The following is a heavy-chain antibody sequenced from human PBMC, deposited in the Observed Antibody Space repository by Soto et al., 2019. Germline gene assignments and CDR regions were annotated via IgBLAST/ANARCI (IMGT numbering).Heavy chain of an antibody. CDR2: IGSRTSDI. V-gene: IGHV3-21*01. CDR3: VRDYYDTSGYPNTFDM. Sequence: VGSLRLSGAASGFTLSRHTMNWVRQAPGKGLEWVSFIGSRTSDIYYADSVKGRFTISRDNAKNSLYLDLTRLGAEDTAVYFCVRDYYDTSGYPNTFDMWGQGTMVTVSS. J-gene: IGHJ3*02. D-gene: IGHD3-22*01. CDR1: GFTLSRHT.